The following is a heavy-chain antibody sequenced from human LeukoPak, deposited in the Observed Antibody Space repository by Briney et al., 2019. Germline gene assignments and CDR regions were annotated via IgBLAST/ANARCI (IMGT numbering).Heavy chain of an antibody. CDR2: IYYSGNT. D-gene: IGHD6-6*01. J-gene: IGHJ4*02. Sequence: GSLRLSCAASGFTFSSYAMSWVRQAPGKGLEWIGSIYYSGNTYYNPSLKSRVTISVDTSKNQFSLKLSSVTAADTAVYYCARRFIPARPRNHNLDYWGQGIMVTVSS. V-gene: IGHV4-39*01. CDR1: GFTFSSYA. CDR3: ARRFIPARPRNHNLDY.